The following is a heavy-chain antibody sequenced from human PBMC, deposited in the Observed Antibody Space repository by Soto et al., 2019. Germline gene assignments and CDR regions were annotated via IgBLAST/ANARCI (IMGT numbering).Heavy chain of an antibody. V-gene: IGHV3-30-3*01. D-gene: IGHD3-16*01. CDR2: ISDDGSNK. Sequence: QVLLVESGGGVVQPGRSLRLSCAASGFTFSGYAIHWVRQAPGKGLEWVAVISDDGSNKYYADSVKGRFTISRDNSKNTLYLQMNSLRAEDTAVYYCARSMDDYAGYGMDVWGQGTTVTVSS. CDR1: GFTFSGYA. J-gene: IGHJ6*02. CDR3: ARSMDDYAGYGMDV.